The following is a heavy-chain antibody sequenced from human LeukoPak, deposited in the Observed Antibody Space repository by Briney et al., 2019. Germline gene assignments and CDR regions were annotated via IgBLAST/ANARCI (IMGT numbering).Heavy chain of an antibody. CDR1: GFSFSSHW. J-gene: IGHJ4*02. Sequence: PGGSLRLSCAASGFSFSSHWMHWVRQPPGKGLVWVSAIKSDGSITNYADSVKGRFTISRDNGKNTLYLQMNSLSAEDTAVYYCARDHFYSSDYWGQGTLVTVSS. CDR2: IKSDGSIT. CDR3: ARDHFYSSDY. V-gene: IGHV3-74*01.